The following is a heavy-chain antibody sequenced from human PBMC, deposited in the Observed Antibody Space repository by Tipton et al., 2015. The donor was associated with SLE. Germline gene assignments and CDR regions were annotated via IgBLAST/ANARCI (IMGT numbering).Heavy chain of an antibody. J-gene: IGHJ4*02. D-gene: IGHD4-11*01. CDR3: ASVVTYGNEDS. CDR2: IDYSGNT. CDR1: GGSFSVCY. Sequence: TLSLTCAVYGGSFSVCYWSWIRQSPGKGLEWIGYIDYSGNTYYKSSLKSRVTVSLDTSRNQFSLQLRSVAAADTAVYYCASVVTYGNEDSWGQGTLVTVSS. V-gene: IGHV4-34*09.